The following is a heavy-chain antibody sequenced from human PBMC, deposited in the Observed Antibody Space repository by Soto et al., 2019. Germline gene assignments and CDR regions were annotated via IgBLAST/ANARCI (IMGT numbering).Heavy chain of an antibody. CDR3: ATQGYRWYFDY. J-gene: IGHJ4*02. D-gene: IGHD6-13*01. CDR1: GGSISSYY. Sequence: PSETLSLTWTVSGGSISSYYWSWIRQPPGKGLEWIGYIYYSGSTNYNPSLKSRVTISVDTSKNQFSLKLSSVTAADTAVYYCATQGYRWYFDYWGQGTLVTVSS. V-gene: IGHV4-59*01. CDR2: IYYSGST.